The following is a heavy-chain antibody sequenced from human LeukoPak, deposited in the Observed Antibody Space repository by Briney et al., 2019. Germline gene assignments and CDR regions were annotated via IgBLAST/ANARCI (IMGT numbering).Heavy chain of an antibody. CDR3: AKAELGVDTFFDY. V-gene: IGHV3-9*01. D-gene: IGHD3-3*01. Sequence: GGSLRLSCAASGFTFDDYAMHWVRQAPGKGLEWVSGISWNSGSIGYADSVKGRSTISRDNAKNSLYLQMNSLRAEDTALYYCAKAELGVDTFFDYWGQGTLVTVSS. CDR2: ISWNSGSI. CDR1: GFTFDDYA. J-gene: IGHJ4*02.